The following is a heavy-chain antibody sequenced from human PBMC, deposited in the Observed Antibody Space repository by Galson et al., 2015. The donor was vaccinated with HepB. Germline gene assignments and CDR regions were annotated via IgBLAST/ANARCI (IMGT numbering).Heavy chain of an antibody. D-gene: IGHD1-1*01. CDR3: ARDLLLRYGTTHDAFDI. CDR2: ISSSSSYI. J-gene: IGHJ3*02. CDR1: GFTFSSYS. Sequence: SLRLSCAASGFTFSSYSMNWVRQAPGKGLEWVSSISSSSSYIYYADSVKGRFTISRDNAKNSLYLQMNSLRAEDTAVYYCARDLLLRYGTTHDAFDIWGPGTMVTVSS. V-gene: IGHV3-21*01.